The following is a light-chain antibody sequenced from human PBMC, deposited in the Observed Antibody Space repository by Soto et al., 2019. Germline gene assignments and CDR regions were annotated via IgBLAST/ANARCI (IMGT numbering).Light chain of an antibody. CDR3: QPGHNWPLT. Sequence: EIVMTQSPATLSVSPGERATLSCRASQSISTELAWYQQKPGQPPRLLIYSASTRATGVPARFTGSGSGSEFTLASSGLHSEYFAVYYCQPGHNWPLTFGQGTRLEI. CDR1: QSISTE. CDR2: SAS. J-gene: IGKJ2*01. V-gene: IGKV3-15*01.